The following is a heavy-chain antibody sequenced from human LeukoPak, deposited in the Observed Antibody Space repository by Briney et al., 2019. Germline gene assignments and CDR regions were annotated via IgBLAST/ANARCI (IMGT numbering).Heavy chain of an antibody. CDR1: GFTFSSYG. CDR2: IRYDGSNK. J-gene: IGHJ4*02. D-gene: IGHD2-8*01. Sequence: PGGSLRLSCAASGFTFSSYGMHWVRQAPGKGLEWVAFIRYDGSNKYYADSVKGRFTISRDNSKNTLYLQMNSLRAEDTAVYYCAKDIFPYCTNGVCSHIPDYWGQGTLVTVSS. V-gene: IGHV3-30*02. CDR3: AKDIFPYCTNGVCSHIPDY.